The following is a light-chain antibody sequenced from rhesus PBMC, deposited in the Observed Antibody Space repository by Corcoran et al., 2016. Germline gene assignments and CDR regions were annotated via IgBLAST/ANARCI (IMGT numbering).Light chain of an antibody. V-gene: IGKV1-19*01. CDR1: QGINSW. CDR3: QQYNDLPRT. J-gene: IGKJ1*01. CDR2: SAS. Sequence: DIQMTQSPSSLSASVGDKVTITCHASQGINSWLAWYQQKPGKAPKPLIYSASSLQSGVPSRFSGSGSWKYYTLTISSLQPEDFGTYYCQQYNDLPRTFGQGTKVEIK.